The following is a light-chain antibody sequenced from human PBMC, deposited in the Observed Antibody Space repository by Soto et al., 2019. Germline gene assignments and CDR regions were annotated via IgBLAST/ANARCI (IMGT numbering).Light chain of an antibody. J-gene: IGKJ1*01. CDR1: QNVGSRY. CDR3: QQYGSSPRT. Sequence: ESVLTESPGTLSLSPGERATLSGRASQNVGSRYLAWYQQKPGQAPRLLIYGTSNRATGIPDRFSGSGSGTDFSLTISSLEPGDLAVYYCQQYGSSPRTFGQGTKVDIK. V-gene: IGKV3-20*01. CDR2: GTS.